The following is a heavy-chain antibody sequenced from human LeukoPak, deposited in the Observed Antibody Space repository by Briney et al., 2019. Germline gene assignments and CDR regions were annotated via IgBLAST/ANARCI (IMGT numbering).Heavy chain of an antibody. CDR3: PRPAYDILTGYYTLDY. V-gene: IGHV1-3*01. Sequence: ASVKVSCKASGYTFTSYAMHWVRQAPGQSLEWMGWINAGNGNTKYSQKFQGRVTITRDTSASTAYMELSSLRSEDTAVFFRPRPAYDILTGYYTLDYWGQGTLVTVSS. J-gene: IGHJ4*02. CDR2: INAGNGNT. CDR1: GYTFTSYA. D-gene: IGHD3-9*01.